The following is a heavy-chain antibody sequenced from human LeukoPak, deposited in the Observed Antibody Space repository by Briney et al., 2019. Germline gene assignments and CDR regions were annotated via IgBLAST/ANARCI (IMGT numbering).Heavy chain of an antibody. D-gene: IGHD3-22*01. V-gene: IGHV3-23*01. CDR2: ISGSGDNT. J-gene: IGHJ4*02. CDR1: GFTFSSYA. CDR3: AKGSYYDSSGSSYFDY. Sequence: GGSLRLSCAASGFTFSSYAMSWVRQAPGKGLEWVSGISGSGDNTYYADSAKGRFTISRDNSKNTLYVQVNSLGTEDTAAYYCAKGSYYDSSGSSYFDYWGQGTLVTVSS.